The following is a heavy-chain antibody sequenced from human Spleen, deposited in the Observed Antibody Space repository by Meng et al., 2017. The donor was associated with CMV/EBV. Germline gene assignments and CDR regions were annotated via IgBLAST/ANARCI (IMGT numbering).Heavy chain of an antibody. CDR1: GFNLGDYA. J-gene: IGHJ5*01. Sequence: GESLKISCTTSGFNLGDYAMTWVRQAPGKGLEWVANMNPHGSERNYVDSVKGRFIISRDSAKNSLYLQLNSLRVEDTAVYYCSRENSGLDSWGQGTLVTVSS. CDR3: SRENSGLDS. CDR2: MNPHGSER. V-gene: IGHV3-7*01.